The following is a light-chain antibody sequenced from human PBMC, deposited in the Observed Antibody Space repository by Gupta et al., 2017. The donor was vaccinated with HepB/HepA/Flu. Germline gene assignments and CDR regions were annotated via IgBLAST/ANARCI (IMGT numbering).Light chain of an antibody. V-gene: IGLV4-69*01. Sequence: QLVLPPSPSASASLGASVKLTCTLTSGHSNYAIAWHQQQPEKGPRDLMKLNSDGRHSKGDGIPDRFSGSSSGAERYLTISSLQAEDEADYYCQTGGTGSHGVFGGGTKLTVL. J-gene: IGLJ3*02. CDR2: LNSDGRH. CDR3: QTGGTGSHGV. CDR1: SGHSNYA.